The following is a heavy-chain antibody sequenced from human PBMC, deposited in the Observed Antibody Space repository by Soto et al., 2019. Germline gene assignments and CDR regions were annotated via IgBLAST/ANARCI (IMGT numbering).Heavy chain of an antibody. V-gene: IGHV5-10-1*01. D-gene: IGHD2-2*01. J-gene: IGHJ6*02. Sequence: GESLKISCKGSGYSFTSYWISWVRQMPGKGLEWMGRIDPSDSYTNYSPSFQGHVTISADKSISTAYLQWSSLKASDTAMYYCARSWDIVVVPAAYGMDVWGQGTTVTVSS. CDR1: GYSFTSYW. CDR2: IDPSDSYT. CDR3: ARSWDIVVVPAAYGMDV.